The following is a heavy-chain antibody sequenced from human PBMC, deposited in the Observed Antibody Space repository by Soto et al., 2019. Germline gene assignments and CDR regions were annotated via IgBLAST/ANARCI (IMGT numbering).Heavy chain of an antibody. J-gene: IGHJ5*02. Sequence: SVKVSCKASGGTFSSYAISWVRQAPGQGLEWMGGIIPIFGTAKYAQKVQGRVTMTTDTSTSTAYMELRSLRSDDTAVYYCARGVGSGSYYNQYNWFDPWGQGTPVTVSS. CDR3: ARGVGSGSYYNQYNWFDP. D-gene: IGHD3-10*01. CDR2: IIPIFGTA. CDR1: GGTFSSYA. V-gene: IGHV1-69*05.